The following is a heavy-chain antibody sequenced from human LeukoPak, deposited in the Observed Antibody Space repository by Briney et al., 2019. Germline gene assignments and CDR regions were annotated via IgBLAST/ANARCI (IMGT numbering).Heavy chain of an antibody. CDR2: MNPNSGNT. CDR3: ARGRYYGSGSYPFVMGY. V-gene: IGHV1-8*01. Sequence: GASVKVSCKASGYTFTSYDINWVRQATGQGLEWMGWMNPNSGNTGYAQKFQGRVTMTRNTSINTAYMELSSLRSEDTEDTAVYYCARGRYYGSGSYPFVMGYRGQGTLVTVSS. D-gene: IGHD3-10*01. CDR1: GYTFTSYD. J-gene: IGHJ4*02.